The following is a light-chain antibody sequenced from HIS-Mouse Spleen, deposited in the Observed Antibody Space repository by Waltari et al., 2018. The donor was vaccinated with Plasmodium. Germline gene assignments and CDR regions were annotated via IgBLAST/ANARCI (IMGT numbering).Light chain of an antibody. CDR2: EDS. Sequence: SYELTQPPSVSVSPGQTARITCSGEALPKTYAYWYPQKSGQAPVLVIYEDSKRPSGIPERFSGSSSGTMATLTISGAQVEDEADYYCYSTDSSGNHRVFGGGTKLTVL. J-gene: IGLJ3*02. CDR3: YSTDSSGNHRV. V-gene: IGLV3-10*01. CDR1: ALPKTY.